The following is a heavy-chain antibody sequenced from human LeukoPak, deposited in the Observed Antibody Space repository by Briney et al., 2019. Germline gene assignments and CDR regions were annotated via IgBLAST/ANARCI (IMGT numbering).Heavy chain of an antibody. J-gene: IGHJ3*02. CDR2: ISAYNGNT. CDR3: AREGGAASSHCYSI. V-gene: IGHV1-18*01. D-gene: IGHD2-15*01. CDR1: GYTFTSYT. Sequence: ASVKVSCKASGYTFTSYTISWVRQAPGQGLEWMGWISAYNGNTNYAQKLQGRVTMTTDTSTSTAYMELRSLRSDDTAVYYCAREGGAASSHCYSIWGQGTMVTVSS.